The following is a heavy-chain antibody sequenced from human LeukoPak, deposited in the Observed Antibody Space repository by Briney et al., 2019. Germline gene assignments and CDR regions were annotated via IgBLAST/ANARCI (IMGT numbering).Heavy chain of an antibody. CDR1: GFTFSSYG. CDR2: ISYDGSNK. Sequence: PGRSLRLSCAASGFTFSSYGMHWVRQAPGKGLEWVAVISYDGSNKYYADSVKGRLTISRDNSKNTLYLQMGSLGAEDMAVYYCARAPRRMSPPFDYWGQGTLVTVSS. V-gene: IGHV3-30*03. J-gene: IGHJ4*02. CDR3: ARAPRRMSPPFDY.